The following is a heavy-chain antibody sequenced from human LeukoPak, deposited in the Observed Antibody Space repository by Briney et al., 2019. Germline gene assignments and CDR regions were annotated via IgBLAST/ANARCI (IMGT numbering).Heavy chain of an antibody. Sequence: GGSLRLSCAASGFTFSNFWMSWVRQAPGRGLEWVANIHPEGNEKYHVESVEGRFTISRDNIKNSLFLQMHGLRVEDTAVYYCARGDDFSGDYWGQGTLVTASS. CDR3: ARGDDFSGDY. CDR1: GFTFSNFW. D-gene: IGHD1-1*01. V-gene: IGHV3-7*04. CDR2: IHPEGNEK. J-gene: IGHJ4*02.